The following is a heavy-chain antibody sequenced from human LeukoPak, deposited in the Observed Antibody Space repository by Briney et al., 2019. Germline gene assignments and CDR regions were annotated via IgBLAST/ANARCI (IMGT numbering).Heavy chain of an antibody. J-gene: IGHJ1*01. D-gene: IGHD3-22*01. CDR3: AGADSSGYYYSKYLQH. CDR1: GYSFTSYW. Sequence: GEPLKISCKGSGYSFTSYWIGWVRQMPGKGLEWMGIIYPGDSDTRYSPSFQGQVTISADKSISTAYLQWSSLKASDTAMYYCAGADSSGYYYSKYLQHWGQGTLVTVSS. CDR2: IYPGDSDT. V-gene: IGHV5-51*01.